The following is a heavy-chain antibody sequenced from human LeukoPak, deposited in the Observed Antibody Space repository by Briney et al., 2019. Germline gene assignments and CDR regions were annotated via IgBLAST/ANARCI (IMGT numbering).Heavy chain of an antibody. D-gene: IGHD2-15*01. J-gene: IGHJ5*02. CDR3: ARDDSKCSGGSCYNLNWFDP. CDR2: ISAYNGNT. V-gene: IGHV1-18*01. Sequence: SVKDSCKASGYTFTSYGISWVRQAPGQGLEWMGWISAYNGNTNYAQKLQGRVTMTTDTSTSTAYMELRSLRSDDTAVYYCARDDSKCSGGSCYNLNWFDPWGQGTLVTVSS. CDR1: GYTFTSYG.